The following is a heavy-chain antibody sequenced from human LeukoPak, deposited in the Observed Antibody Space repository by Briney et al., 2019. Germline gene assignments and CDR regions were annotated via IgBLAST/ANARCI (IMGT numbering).Heavy chain of an antibody. CDR3: ARDRGSSGYCRNFDY. D-gene: IGHD3-22*01. Sequence: SETLSLTCTVSGGSISSYYWSWIRQPPGKGLEWIGYIYYSGSTYYNPSLKSRITISVDTSKNQFSLKLSSVTAADTAVYYCARDRGSSGYCRNFDYWGQGTLVTVSS. CDR1: GGSISSYY. V-gene: IGHV4-59*12. CDR2: IYYSGST. J-gene: IGHJ4*02.